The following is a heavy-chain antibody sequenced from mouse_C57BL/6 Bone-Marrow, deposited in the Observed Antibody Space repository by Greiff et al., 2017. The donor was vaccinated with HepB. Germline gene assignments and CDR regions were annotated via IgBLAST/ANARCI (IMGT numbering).Heavy chain of an antibody. CDR3: ARIHYYGSSSLYAMDY. Sequence: VKLMESGAELVRPGTSVKMSCKASGYTFTNYWIGWAKQRPGHGLEWIGDIYPGGGYTNYNEKFKGKATLTADKSSSTAYMQFGSLTSEDSAIYYCARIHYYGSSSLYAMDYWGQGTSVTVSS. V-gene: IGHV1-63*01. D-gene: IGHD1-1*01. CDR1: GYTFTNYW. J-gene: IGHJ4*01. CDR2: IYPGGGYT.